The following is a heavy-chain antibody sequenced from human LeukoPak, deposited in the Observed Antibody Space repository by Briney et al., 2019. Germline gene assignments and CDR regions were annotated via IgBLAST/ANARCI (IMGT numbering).Heavy chain of an antibody. D-gene: IGHD1-14*01. Sequence: PGGSPRLSCAASGFTFSSYSMNWVRQAPGKGLEWVSSISSSSSYIYYADSVKGRFTISRDNAKNSLYPQMNSLRAEDTAVYYCARTGRASDAFDIWGQGTMVTVSS. CDR3: ARTGRASDAFDI. J-gene: IGHJ3*02. CDR2: ISSSSSYI. V-gene: IGHV3-21*01. CDR1: GFTFSSYS.